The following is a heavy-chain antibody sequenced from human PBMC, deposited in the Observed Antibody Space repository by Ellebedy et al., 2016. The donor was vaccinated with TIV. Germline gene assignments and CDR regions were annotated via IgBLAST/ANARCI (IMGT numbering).Heavy chain of an antibody. CDR1: GFTFSSYA. D-gene: IGHD3-9*01. V-gene: IGHV3-23*01. CDR2: ISGSGGST. Sequence: GESLKISXAASGFTFSSYAMNWVRQAPGKGLEWVSAISGSGGSTYYADSVKGRFTISRDNSKNTLFLQMNSLRAEDTAVYYCATLTGYYDHYYYGMDVWGQGTTVTVSS. CDR3: ATLTGYYDHYYYGMDV. J-gene: IGHJ6*02.